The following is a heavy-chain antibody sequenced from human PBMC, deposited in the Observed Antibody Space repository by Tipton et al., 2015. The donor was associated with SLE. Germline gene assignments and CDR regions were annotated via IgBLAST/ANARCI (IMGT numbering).Heavy chain of an antibody. J-gene: IGHJ2*01. CDR3: AKDGRITMVQGVLLGWYFDL. CDR2: IRYDGSNK. CDR1: GFTFSSYG. V-gene: IGHV3-30*02. D-gene: IGHD3-10*01. Sequence: SLRLSCAASGFTFSSYGMHWVRQAPGKGLEWVAFIRYDGSNKYYADSVKGRFTISRDNSKNTLYLQMNSLRAEDTAVYYCAKDGRITMVQGVLLGWYFDLWGRGTLVTVSS.